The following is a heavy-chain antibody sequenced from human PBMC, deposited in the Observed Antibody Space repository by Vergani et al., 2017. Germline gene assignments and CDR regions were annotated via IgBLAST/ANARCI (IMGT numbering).Heavy chain of an antibody. Sequence: EVQLVQSGAEVKKPGESLKISCKGSGYSFTSYWIGWVRQMPGKGLEWMGIIYPGDSDTRYSPSFQGQVTISADKSISTAYLQWSSLKASDTAMYKCARLRAMIVTHDAFDIWGQGTMVTVSS. CDR2: IYPGDSDT. CDR1: GYSFTSYW. D-gene: IGHD3-22*01. J-gene: IGHJ3*02. V-gene: IGHV5-51*01. CDR3: ARLRAMIVTHDAFDI.